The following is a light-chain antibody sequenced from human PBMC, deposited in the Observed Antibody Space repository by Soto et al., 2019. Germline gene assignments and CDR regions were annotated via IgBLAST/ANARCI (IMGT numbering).Light chain of an antibody. Sequence: IQLTQSPSSLSASVGDRVTITCRASQDIAIYLAWYQQKPGEVPKLLIYAASTLYGGVPSRFSGSGSGTDFALTITSLQAEDFAPYYCQQLRLYPSTLGGGTKVDI. J-gene: IGKJ4*01. CDR2: AAS. CDR3: QQLRLYPST. CDR1: QDIAIY. V-gene: IGKV1-9*01.